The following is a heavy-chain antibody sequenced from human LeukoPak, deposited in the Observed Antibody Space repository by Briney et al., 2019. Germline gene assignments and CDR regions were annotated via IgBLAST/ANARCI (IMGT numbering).Heavy chain of an antibody. CDR1: GGSISSYY. CDR3: SRHAGMSSIHFDY. CDR2: IYYSGST. J-gene: IGHJ4*02. V-gene: IGHV4-59*01. Sequence: SETLSLTCTVSGGSISSYYWSWLRQPPGQGREWRGNIYYSGSTNYNPSLKIQVTISVATSKNQFSLKLSSGTAADTAVYYCSRHAGMSSIHFDYWGQGTMVTVSS. D-gene: IGHD6-13*01.